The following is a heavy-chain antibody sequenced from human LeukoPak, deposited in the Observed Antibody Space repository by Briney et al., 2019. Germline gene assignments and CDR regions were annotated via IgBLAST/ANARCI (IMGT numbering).Heavy chain of an antibody. CDR1: GGTFSSYA. D-gene: IGHD3-3*01. CDR2: IIPIFGTA. V-gene: IGHV1-69*13. CDR3: ANARSPYYYYYMDV. Sequence: ASVKVSCKASGGTFSSYAISWVRQAPGQGLEWMGGIIPIFGTANYAQKFQGRVTITADESTSTAYMELSSLRSEDTAVYYCANARSPYYYYYMDVWGKGTTVTVSS. J-gene: IGHJ6*03.